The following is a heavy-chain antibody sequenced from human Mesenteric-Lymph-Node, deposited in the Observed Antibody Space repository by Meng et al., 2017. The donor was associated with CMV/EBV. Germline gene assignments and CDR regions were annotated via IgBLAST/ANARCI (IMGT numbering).Heavy chain of an antibody. CDR1: GYTFNNYY. CDR2: INPSGGAT. V-gene: IGHV1-46*02. CDR3: ATESPRGLSVNFYYHDMDV. J-gene: IGHJ6*02. D-gene: IGHD3-16*01. Sequence: ASVKVSCKASGYTFNNYYMHWVRQAPGQGLEWMGIINPSGGATNYAQKFQDRVTMTSDTSTTTVYMELSSLKSDDTALYYCATESPRGLSVNFYYHDMDVWGQGTTVTVSS.